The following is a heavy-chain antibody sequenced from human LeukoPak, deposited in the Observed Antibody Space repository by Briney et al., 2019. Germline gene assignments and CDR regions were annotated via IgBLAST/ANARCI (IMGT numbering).Heavy chain of an antibody. D-gene: IGHD6-6*01. Sequence: SETLSLTCTVSGGSISSGSYYWSWIRQPAGKGLEWIGRIYTSGSTNYNPSLKSRVTISVDTSKNQFSLKLSSVTAADTAGYYCARIHSSSFYYYYYMDVWGKGTTVTVSS. CDR2: IYTSGST. V-gene: IGHV4-61*02. CDR1: GGSISSGSYY. CDR3: ARIHSSSFYYYYYMDV. J-gene: IGHJ6*03.